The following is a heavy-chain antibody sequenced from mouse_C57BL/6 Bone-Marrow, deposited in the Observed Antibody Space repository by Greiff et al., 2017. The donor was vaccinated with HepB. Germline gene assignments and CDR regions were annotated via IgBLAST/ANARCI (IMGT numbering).Heavy chain of an antibody. D-gene: IGHD1-1*01. CDR1: GFTFSDYG. CDR2: ISSGSSTI. CDR3: ARWITTVVAHYAMDY. Sequence: EVQLVESGGGLVKPGGSLKLSCAASGFTFSDYGMHWVRQAPEKGLEWVAYISSGSSTIYYADTVKGRFTISRDNAKNTLFLQMTSLMSEDTAMYYCARWITTVVAHYAMDYWGQGTSVTVSS. V-gene: IGHV5-17*01. J-gene: IGHJ4*01.